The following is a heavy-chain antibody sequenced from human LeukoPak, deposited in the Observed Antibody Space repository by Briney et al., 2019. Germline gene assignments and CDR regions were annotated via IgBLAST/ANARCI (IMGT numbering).Heavy chain of an antibody. V-gene: IGHV3-7*01. CDR1: GFTFSSYS. CDR2: IKQDGTEK. J-gene: IGHJ4*02. CDR3: AKVAKYYYGSETYYFFEH. D-gene: IGHD3-10*01. Sequence: PGGSLRLSCAASGFTFSSYSMNWVRQAPGKGLEWVANIKQDGTEKYYVDSVKGRFTISRDNAKNSLYLQMNSLRVEDTAVYYCAKVAKYYYGSETYYFFEHWGQGTLVTASS.